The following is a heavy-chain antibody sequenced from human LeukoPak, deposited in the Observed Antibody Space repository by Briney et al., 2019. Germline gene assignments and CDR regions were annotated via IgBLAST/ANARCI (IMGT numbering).Heavy chain of an antibody. CDR3: ARGHSGSCFDY. CDR1: GFTVTNNY. J-gene: IGHJ4*02. Sequence: GGSLRLSCAASGFTVTNNYVSWVRQAPGKGLEWVSVIYSSGTTYYADSVKGRFTISRDNPKNTLYLQMNSLRAEDTAVYYCARGHSGSCFDYWGQGTLVTVSS. V-gene: IGHV3-53*01. D-gene: IGHD1-26*01. CDR2: IYSSGTT.